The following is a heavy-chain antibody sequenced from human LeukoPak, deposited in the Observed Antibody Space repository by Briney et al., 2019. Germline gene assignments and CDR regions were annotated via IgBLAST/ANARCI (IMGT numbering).Heavy chain of an antibody. Sequence: GGSLRLSCAASGFTFTNHWMHWVRQAPGKGLAWVSHIDSDGSSTTYGDPAKGRFTVSRDNAKNTVYLQMNSLRAEDTAVYYCTRGTAVVAGIDFWGHGTLVTVSS. J-gene: IGHJ4*01. CDR1: GFTFTNHW. CDR3: TRGTAVVAGIDF. D-gene: IGHD6-19*01. CDR2: IDSDGSST. V-gene: IGHV3-74*03.